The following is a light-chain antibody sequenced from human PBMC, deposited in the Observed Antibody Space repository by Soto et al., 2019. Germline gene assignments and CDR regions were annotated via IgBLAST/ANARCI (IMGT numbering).Light chain of an antibody. V-gene: IGKV3-11*01. Sequence: EIVLTQSPATVSLSPGETATLSCKASQTIRTYLAWYQHKPGQAPRLLISYASKRATGIPDRFSGSGSGTDVTLTISSLEPGDVAVYYCQQRDWPVTFGQGTNVAIK. CDR3: QQRDWPVT. CDR2: YAS. CDR1: QTIRTY. J-gene: IGKJ2*01.